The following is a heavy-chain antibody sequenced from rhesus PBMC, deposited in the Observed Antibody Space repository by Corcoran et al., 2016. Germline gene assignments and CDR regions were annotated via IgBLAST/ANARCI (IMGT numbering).Heavy chain of an antibody. Sequence: EVQLVESGGGLVQPGGSLRVSCAASGFTFSDYYMQWVRQALGTGPEWVGFIINKANCGTAEYASIFKCRFTISRDDSKSLASLQMNSLKAEDTALYYCAREGAAEGVQFDYWGQGVLVTVSS. D-gene: IGHD5-24*01. CDR3: AREGAAEGVQFDY. CDR2: IINKANCGTA. V-gene: IGHV3-116*01. J-gene: IGHJ4*01. CDR1: GFTFSDYY.